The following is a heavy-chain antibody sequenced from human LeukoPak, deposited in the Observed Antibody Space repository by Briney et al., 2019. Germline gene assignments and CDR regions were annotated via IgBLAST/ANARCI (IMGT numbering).Heavy chain of an antibody. J-gene: IGHJ4*02. CDR2: INPNSGGT. CDR1: GYTFTGYY. V-gene: IGHV1-2*06. Sequence: ASVKVSCEASGYTFTGYYVHWVRQAPGQGLEWMGRINPNSGGTNYAQKFQGRVTMTRDTSISTAYMELSSLKSDDTAVYYCTRGEGGGSGSFDYWGQGTLVTVSS. D-gene: IGHD6-19*01. CDR3: TRGEGGGSGSFDY.